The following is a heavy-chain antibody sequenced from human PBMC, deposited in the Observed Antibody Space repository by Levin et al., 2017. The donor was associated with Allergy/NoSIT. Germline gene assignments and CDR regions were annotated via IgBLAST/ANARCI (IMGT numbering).Heavy chain of an antibody. CDR3: AAGEYYYDSSGRLWGDAFDI. CDR1: GFTFTSSA. D-gene: IGHD3-22*01. V-gene: IGHV1-58*01. CDR2: IVVGSGNT. Sequence: GASVKVSCKASGFTFTSSAVQWVRQARGQRLEWIGWIVVGSGNTNYAQKFQERVTITRDMSTSTAYMELSSLRSEDTAVYYCAAGEYYYDSSGRLWGDAFDIWGQGTMVTVSS. J-gene: IGHJ3*02.